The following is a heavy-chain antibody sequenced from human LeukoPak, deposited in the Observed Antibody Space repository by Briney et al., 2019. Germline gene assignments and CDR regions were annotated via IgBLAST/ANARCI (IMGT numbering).Heavy chain of an antibody. V-gene: IGHV3-49*04. CDR2: IRSKAYGGTT. CDR1: GFTFGDYA. Sequence: GGSLRLSCTASGFTFGDYAMSWVRQAPGKGLEWVGFIRSKAYGGTTEYAVSVKGRFTISRDDSKSIAYLQMNSLKTEDTAVYYCTSGDYVPYYYYYMDVWGKGTTVTVSS. D-gene: IGHD4-17*01. J-gene: IGHJ6*03. CDR3: TSGDYVPYYYYYMDV.